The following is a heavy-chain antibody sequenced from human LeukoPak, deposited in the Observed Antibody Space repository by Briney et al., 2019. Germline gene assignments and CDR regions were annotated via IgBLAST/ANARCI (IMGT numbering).Heavy chain of an antibody. Sequence: PGGSLRLSCAASGFTFSSYGMHWVRQAPGKGLEWVAVISYDGSNKYYAGSVKGRFTISRDNSKNTLYLQMNSLRAEDTAVYYCAKDLETGVMKYYYGMDVWGQGTTVTVSS. CDR1: GFTFSSYG. CDR2: ISYDGSNK. V-gene: IGHV3-30*18. D-gene: IGHD1-1*01. CDR3: AKDLETGVMKYYYGMDV. J-gene: IGHJ6*02.